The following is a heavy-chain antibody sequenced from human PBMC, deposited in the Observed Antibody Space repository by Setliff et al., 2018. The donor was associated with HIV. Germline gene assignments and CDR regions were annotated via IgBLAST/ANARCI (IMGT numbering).Heavy chain of an antibody. J-gene: IGHJ4*02. CDR1: GFAFDNYW. D-gene: IGHD6-19*01. CDR2: ITNDGTTT. V-gene: IGHV3-74*01. CDR3: ALAGRAVYY. Sequence: GGSLRLSCAASGFAFDNYWMDWVRQAPGKGLVWVSRITNDGTTTTYADSVEGRFTISRDNAKNTLYLQMNSLRAEDTAVYYCALAGRAVYYWGQGTLVTVSS.